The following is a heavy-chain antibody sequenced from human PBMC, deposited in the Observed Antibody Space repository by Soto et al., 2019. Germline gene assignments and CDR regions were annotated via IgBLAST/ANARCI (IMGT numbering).Heavy chain of an antibody. CDR2: ITADNGDT. Sequence: QIQLVQSGAEVKVPGASVKVSCRASGYIFNNYGITWVRQAPGQGLEWMGFITADNGDTKFAEKLQGRVSMTTDTSTNTAYMELRNLSSDDTALYYCARRTLGSAIGIGDYWGQGTLVTVSS. D-gene: IGHD7-27*01. J-gene: IGHJ4*02. V-gene: IGHV1-18*01. CDR3: ARRTLGSAIGIGDY. CDR1: GYIFNNYG.